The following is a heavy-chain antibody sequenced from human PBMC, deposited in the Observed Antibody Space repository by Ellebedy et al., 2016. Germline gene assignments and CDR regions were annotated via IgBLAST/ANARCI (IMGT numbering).Heavy chain of an antibody. V-gene: IGHV3-30-3*01. CDR3: ARASGDCSGGSCHEFDP. CDR1: GFTFSNYA. Sequence: GGSLRLXXAASGFTFSNYAMSWVRQAPGKGLEWVAVISHDGSNKYYGDSVKGRFTISRDNSKNTLYLQMNSLRAEDTAVYYCARASGDCSGGSCHEFDPWGQGTLVTVSS. J-gene: IGHJ5*02. D-gene: IGHD2-15*01. CDR2: ISHDGSNK.